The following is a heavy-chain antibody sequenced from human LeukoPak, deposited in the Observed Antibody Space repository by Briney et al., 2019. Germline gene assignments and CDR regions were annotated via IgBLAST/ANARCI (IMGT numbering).Heavy chain of an antibody. CDR2: IYYSGST. D-gene: IGHD6-13*01. Sequence: PSETLSLTCTVSGGSISSRSYYWGWIRQPPGKGLEWIGSIYYSGSTYYNPSLKSRVSISVDTSKNQFSLKLSSVTAADTAVYYCARGATAAGLRFDYWGQGTQVTVSS. CDR1: GGSISSRSYY. CDR3: ARGATAAGLRFDY. J-gene: IGHJ4*02. V-gene: IGHV4-39*07.